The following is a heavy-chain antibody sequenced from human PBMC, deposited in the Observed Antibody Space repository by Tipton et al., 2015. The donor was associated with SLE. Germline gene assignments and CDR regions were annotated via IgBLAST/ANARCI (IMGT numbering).Heavy chain of an antibody. V-gene: IGHV1-69*08. J-gene: IGHJ4*02. CDR1: GDSFIDYT. D-gene: IGHD1-26*01. Sequence: QLVQSGAGVKKPGSSVKVSCEVSGDSFIDYTISWVRQAPGQGLEWMGRVIPILDTVNYAQKFQGKVSITADKSTSTAYLELSSLRSEDTAVYYCAKFDGRGLDDWGQGTLVTVSS. CDR3: AKFDGRGLDD. CDR2: VIPILDTV.